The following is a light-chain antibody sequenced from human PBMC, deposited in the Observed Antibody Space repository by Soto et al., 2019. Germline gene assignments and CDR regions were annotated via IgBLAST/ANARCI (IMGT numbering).Light chain of an antibody. V-gene: IGLV2-14*03. Sequence: QSALTQPASVSESPGQSITIPCTGTSSDVGGYNYVSWYQQYPGKAPKLIIYDVTKRPSGVSNRFSGSKSGNTASLTISGLQAEDEANYYCSSYTGSSTLVVFGGGTKLTVL. CDR2: DVT. CDR3: SSYTGSSTLVV. J-gene: IGLJ2*01. CDR1: SSDVGGYNY.